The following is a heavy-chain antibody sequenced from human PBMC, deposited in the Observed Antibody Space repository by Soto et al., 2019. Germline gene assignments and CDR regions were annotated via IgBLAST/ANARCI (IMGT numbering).Heavy chain of an antibody. CDR1: GGTFSSYA. J-gene: IGHJ4*02. CDR2: IIPIFGTA. D-gene: IGHD2-2*01. Sequence: SVRVSCKASGGTFSSYAISWVRQAPGQGLEWMGGIIPIFGTANYAQKLQGRVTITADESTSTAYMELSSLRSEDTAVYYCARDNDCSSCYDFDYWGKGTLVTVPS. V-gene: IGHV1-69*13. CDR3: ARDNDCSSCYDFDY.